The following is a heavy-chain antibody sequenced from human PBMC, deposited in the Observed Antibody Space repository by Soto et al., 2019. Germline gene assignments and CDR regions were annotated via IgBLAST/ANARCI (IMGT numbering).Heavy chain of an antibody. Sequence: KPGGSLRLSCAASGFTFSNAWMSWVRQAPGKGLEWVGRIKSKTDGGTTDYAAPVKGRFAISRDDSKNTLYLQMNSLKTEDTAVYYCTTDSTRPITIFGVVHISMDVWGQGTTVTVSS. V-gene: IGHV3-15*01. CDR1: GFTFSNAW. CDR2: IKSKTDGGTT. J-gene: IGHJ6*02. D-gene: IGHD3-3*01. CDR3: TTDSTRPITIFGVVHISMDV.